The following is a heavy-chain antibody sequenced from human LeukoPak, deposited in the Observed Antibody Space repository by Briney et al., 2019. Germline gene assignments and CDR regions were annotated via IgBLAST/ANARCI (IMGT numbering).Heavy chain of an antibody. D-gene: IGHD1-1*01. CDR1: GFTFSSYS. CDR3: ARCTTGKTFGSLREIKKSREIDY. V-gene: IGHV3-21*01. Sequence: GGSLRLSCAASGFTFSSYSMNWVRQAPGKGLEWVSSISSSSSYIYYADSVKGRFTISRDNAKNSLFLQMDSLRGEDTAVYYCARCTTGKTFGSLREIKKSREIDYWGQGTLVTVSS. J-gene: IGHJ4*02. CDR2: ISSSSSYI.